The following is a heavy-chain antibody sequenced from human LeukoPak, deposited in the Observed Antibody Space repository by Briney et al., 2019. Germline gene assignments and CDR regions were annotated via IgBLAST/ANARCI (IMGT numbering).Heavy chain of an antibody. V-gene: IGHV3-11*04. D-gene: IGHD6-13*01. CDR3: ARDRARGEAAAGTGWGLLHNYYYYYYMDV. CDR1: GFTFSDYY. CDR2: ISSSGSTI. J-gene: IGHJ6*03. Sequence: GGSLRLSCAASGFTFSDYYMSWIRQAPGKGLEWVSYISSSGSTIYYADSVKGRFTISRDNAKNSLYLQMNSLRAEDTAVYYCARDRARGEAAAGTGWGLLHNYYYYYYMDVWGKGTTVTVSS.